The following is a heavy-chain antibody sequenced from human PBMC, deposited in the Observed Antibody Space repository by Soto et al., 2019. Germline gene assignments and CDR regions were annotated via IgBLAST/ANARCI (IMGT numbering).Heavy chain of an antibody. J-gene: IGHJ6*02. Sequence: QVQLVESGGGVVQPGRSLRLSCAASGFTFSTYAMHWVRQAPGKGLEWVAVISYDGSNKYCADSVMGRFTISRDNSKNTLFLQTNSRRAEDTAVYYCARDSYGMDVWGQGTTVTVSS. CDR1: GFTFSTYA. CDR3: ARDSYGMDV. V-gene: IGHV3-30-3*01. CDR2: ISYDGSNK.